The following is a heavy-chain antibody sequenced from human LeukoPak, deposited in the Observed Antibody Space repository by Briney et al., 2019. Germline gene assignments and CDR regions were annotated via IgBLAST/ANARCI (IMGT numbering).Heavy chain of an antibody. CDR3: ARGGKYSGSYNY. CDR2: INPNSSGT. J-gene: IGHJ4*02. D-gene: IGHD1-26*01. V-gene: IGHV1-2*02. CDR1: GYTFTGYY. Sequence: ASVKVSCKASGYTFTGYYMHWVRQAPGQGLEWMGWINPNSSGTNYAQKFQGRVTMTRDTSISTAYMELSRLRSDDTAVYYCARGGKYSGSYNYWGQGTLVTVSS.